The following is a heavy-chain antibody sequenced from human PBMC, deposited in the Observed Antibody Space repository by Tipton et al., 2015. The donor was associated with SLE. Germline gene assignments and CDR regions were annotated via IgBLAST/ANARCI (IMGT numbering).Heavy chain of an antibody. CDR2: VYGTGET. D-gene: IGHD3-10*01. CDR3: ARGAKERITLVRVRPYYFDY. V-gene: IGHV4-4*07. J-gene: IGHJ4*01. CDR1: GDSVRTNY. Sequence: GLVKPSETLSLTCSVSGDSVRTNYWNWIRQPAGKGLEWIGRVYGTGETSYNPSLESRLTISADTSQNQISLELNSVTAADTSVYYCARGAKERITLVRVRPYYFDYWGQGSLVTVSS.